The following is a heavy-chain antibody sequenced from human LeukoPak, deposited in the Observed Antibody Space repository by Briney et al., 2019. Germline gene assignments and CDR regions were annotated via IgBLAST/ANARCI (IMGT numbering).Heavy chain of an antibody. CDR3: ARVPTYYYDSSGYGTWYNWFDP. J-gene: IGHJ5*02. D-gene: IGHD3-22*01. V-gene: IGHV1-69*13. Sequence: ASVKVSCKASGGTFSSYAISWVRQAPGQGLEWMGGIIPIFGTANYAQKFQGRVTITADESTSTAYMELSSLRPEDTAAYYCARVPTYYYDSSGYGTWYNWFDPWGQGTLVTVSS. CDR1: GGTFSSYA. CDR2: IIPIFGTA.